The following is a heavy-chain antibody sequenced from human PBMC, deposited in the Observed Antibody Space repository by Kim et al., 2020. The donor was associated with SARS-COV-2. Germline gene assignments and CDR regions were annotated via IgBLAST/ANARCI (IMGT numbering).Heavy chain of an antibody. CDR1: GFTFSSYA. D-gene: IGHD6-13*01. J-gene: IGHJ3*01. Sequence: GGSLRLSCAASGFTFSSYALSWVRQAPGKGLEWVSGISGHSGSTYYAESVKDRFTISRDNTKNTLYLQMNALRAEDTALYYCTRRDRGRWSQRLHDAFD. CDR2: ISGHSGST. V-gene: IGHV3-23*01. CDR3: TRRDRGRWSQRLHDAFD.